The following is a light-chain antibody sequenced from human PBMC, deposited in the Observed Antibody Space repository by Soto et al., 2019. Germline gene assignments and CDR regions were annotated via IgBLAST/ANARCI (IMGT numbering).Light chain of an antibody. J-gene: IGLJ1*01. CDR2: VNSDGSH. V-gene: IGLV4-69*01. CDR1: SGHSSNA. Sequence: QSVLTQSPSASASLGASVKLTCTLSSGHSSNAIAWHQQQPEKGPRYLMKVNSDGSHTKGDGIPDRFSGSSSGAERYLTISSLQSEDEADYYCQTWGAGSPYVFGSGTKVTVL. CDR3: QTWGAGSPYV.